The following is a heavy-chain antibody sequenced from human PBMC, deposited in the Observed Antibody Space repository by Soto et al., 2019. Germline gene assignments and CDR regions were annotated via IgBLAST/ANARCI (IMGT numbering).Heavy chain of an antibody. Sequence: QVKLVQSEGEVKKPGASVKVSCKAAGYIFTSSGISWLRQAPGQGLEWMGWISANKGNTNYAQILQGRVTMTRDTSTSTAYMELRSLTADDTAVYYCARGVAYSSGSPYYFDNWGQGTLVSVSS. CDR3: ARGVAYSSGSPYYFDN. CDR2: ISANKGNT. V-gene: IGHV1-18*01. D-gene: IGHD3-22*01. J-gene: IGHJ4*02. CDR1: GYIFTSSG.